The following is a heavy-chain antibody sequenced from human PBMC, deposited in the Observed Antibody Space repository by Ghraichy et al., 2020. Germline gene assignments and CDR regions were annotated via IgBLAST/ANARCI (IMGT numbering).Heavy chain of an antibody. CDR1: GFTFGNAW. D-gene: IGHD2-21*02. CDR3: TSLVVVAAIRNFHH. Sequence: GGSLRLSCAASGFTFGNAWMSWVRQAPGKGLEWVGRIKSKSDGGTTEYAAPVKGRFTISRFDSKNTLYLLMNSLKTEDTAVYYCTSLVVVAAIRNFHHWGQGTLVTVSS. CDR2: IKSKSDGGTT. V-gene: IGHV3-15*01. J-gene: IGHJ1*01.